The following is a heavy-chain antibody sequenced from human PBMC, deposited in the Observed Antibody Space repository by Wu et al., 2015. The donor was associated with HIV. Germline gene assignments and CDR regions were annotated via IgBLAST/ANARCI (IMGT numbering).Heavy chain of an antibody. CDR1: GYTFTSFG. Sequence: QVQLVQSGAEVKKPGASVKVSCKASGYTFTSFGISWVRQAPGQGLEWMGIINPSGGSTSYAQKFQGRVTMTRDTSTSTVYMELSSLRSEDTAVYYCARDNRNLAVAGYHRGWFDPWAREPWSPSPQ. J-gene: IGHJ5*02. CDR3: ARDNRNLAVAGYHRGWFDP. V-gene: IGHV1-46*01. D-gene: IGHD6-19*01. CDR2: INPSGGST.